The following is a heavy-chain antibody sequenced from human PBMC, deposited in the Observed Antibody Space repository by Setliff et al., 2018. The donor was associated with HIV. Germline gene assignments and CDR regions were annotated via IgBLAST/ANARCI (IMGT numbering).Heavy chain of an antibody. V-gene: IGHV1-69*13. Sequence: GASVKVSCKASGYTFTSYYIHWVRQAPGQGLEWMGGIIPIFGTAHYAQRFQGRVTITADESTSTAYMELSSLRSEDTAVYYCARGGEGMALYPDYWGQGTLVTVS. CDR3: ARGGEGMALYPDY. CDR1: GYTFTSYY. J-gene: IGHJ4*02. CDR2: IIPIFGTA. D-gene: IGHD1-26*01.